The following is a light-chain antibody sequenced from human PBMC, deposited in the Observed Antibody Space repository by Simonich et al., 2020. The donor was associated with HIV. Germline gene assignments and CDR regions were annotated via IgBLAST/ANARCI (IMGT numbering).Light chain of an antibody. V-gene: IGLV4-69*01. Sequence: QLVLTQSPSASASLGASVKLTCTLSSGHSSYAIAWHQQQAEKGPRYLLKVNSDGSHNKGDGIPDRCSGSSSGAERYLIISSLQSEDEADYYCQTWGTGIWVFGGGTKLTVL. J-gene: IGLJ3*02. CDR3: QTWGTGIWV. CDR1: SGHSSYA. CDR2: VNSDGSH.